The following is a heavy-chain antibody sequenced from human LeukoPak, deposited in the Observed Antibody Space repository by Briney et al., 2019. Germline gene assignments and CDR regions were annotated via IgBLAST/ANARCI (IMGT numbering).Heavy chain of an antibody. CDR1: GDSMRSYL. V-gene: IGHV4-59*01. Sequence: SETLPLTCTVSGDSMRSYLWSWIRQPPGKGLEWIGYIYYSGAINYNPFLKSRVTISVDTSKNQFSLKLSSVTAADTAVYYCARVKGGYCSSTSCYYYYGMDVWGQGTTVTVSS. CDR3: ARVKGGYCSSTSCYYYYGMDV. CDR2: IYYSGAI. D-gene: IGHD2-2*01. J-gene: IGHJ6*02.